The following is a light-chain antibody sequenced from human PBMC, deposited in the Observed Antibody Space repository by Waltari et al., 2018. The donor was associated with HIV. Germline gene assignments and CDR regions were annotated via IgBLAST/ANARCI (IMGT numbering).Light chain of an antibody. CDR1: SSDVGSYNL. CDR3: CSYAGNSIP. J-gene: IGLJ2*01. V-gene: IGLV2-23*02. Sequence: QSALTQPASVSGSFGQSITISCTGTSSDVGSYNLVSWYQHHPGKAPKLIIYEVRKRPSGVSNRFSGSKSGNTASLTVSGLQAEDEADYYCCSYAGNSIPFGGGTKLTVL. CDR2: EVR.